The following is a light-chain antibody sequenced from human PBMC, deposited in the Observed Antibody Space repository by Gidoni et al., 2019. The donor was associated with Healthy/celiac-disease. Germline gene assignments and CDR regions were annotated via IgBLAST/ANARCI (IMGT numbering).Light chain of an antibody. Sequence: EIVLTQSPGTLSLSPGERATLSCRASQSVSSSYLAWYQQKPGQAPRLLIYGASSRATGIPDRFSGSGSGTDFTLTISRLEPEDFAVYYCQQDGSSPPPLTFGGGTKVEIK. V-gene: IGKV3-20*01. CDR1: QSVSSSY. CDR2: GAS. J-gene: IGKJ4*01. CDR3: QQDGSSPPPLT.